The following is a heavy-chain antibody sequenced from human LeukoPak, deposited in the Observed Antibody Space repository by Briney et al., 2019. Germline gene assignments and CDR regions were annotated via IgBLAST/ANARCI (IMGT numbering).Heavy chain of an antibody. V-gene: IGHV3-21*01. J-gene: IGHJ4*02. Sequence: GGSLRLSCAASGFTFSSYSMNWVRQAPGKGLEWVSLISSSSSSIFYADSVKGRFTISRDSAKNSLYLQMNSLRGEDTAVYYCARGTRLGDYVGYYFDYWGQGTLVTVSS. CDR2: ISSSSSSI. D-gene: IGHD4-17*01. CDR3: ARGTRLGDYVGYYFDY. CDR1: GFTFSSYS.